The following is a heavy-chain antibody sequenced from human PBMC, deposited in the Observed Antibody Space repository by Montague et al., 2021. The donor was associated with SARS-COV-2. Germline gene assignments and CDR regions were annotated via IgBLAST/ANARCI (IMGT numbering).Heavy chain of an antibody. J-gene: IGHJ4*02. CDR2: IYYSGST. V-gene: IGHV4-59*01. CDR1: GGSISSNY. Sequence: SETLSLTCTVSGGSISSNYWNWIRQPPGRGLEWIGYIYYSGSTNYNPSPESRVTISADTSKNHFSLKLRSVTAADTAVYYCAREISGPDYFDYWGQGTLVTVSS. CDR3: AREISGPDYFDY. D-gene: IGHD3-10*01.